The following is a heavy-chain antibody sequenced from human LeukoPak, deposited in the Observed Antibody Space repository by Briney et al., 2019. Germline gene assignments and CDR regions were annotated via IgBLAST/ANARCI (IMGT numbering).Heavy chain of an antibody. CDR2: ISSSGSTI. J-gene: IGHJ6*04. CDR3: AELGITMIGGV. V-gene: IGHV3-48*03. D-gene: IGHD3-10*02. Sequence: PGGSLRLSCAASGVTFSSYARSWVRQAPGKGLEWVSYISSSGSTIYYADSVKGRFTISRDNAKNSLYLQMNSLRAEDTAVYYCAELGITMIGGVWGKGTTVTISS. CDR1: GVTFSSYA.